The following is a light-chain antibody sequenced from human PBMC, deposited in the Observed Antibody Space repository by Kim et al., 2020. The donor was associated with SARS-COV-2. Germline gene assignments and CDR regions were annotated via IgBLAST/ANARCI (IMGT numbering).Light chain of an antibody. J-gene: IGLJ2*01. CDR1: SSDVGRYNY. V-gene: IGLV2-8*01. CDR2: EVN. Sequence: QSALTQPPSASGSPGQSVTISCTGTSSDVGRYNYVSWYQHHPGKAPKLIIYEVNKRPSGVPDRFSGSKSGNTASLTVSGPQADDEADYYCSSYTGSNVIFGGGTQLTVL. CDR3: SSYTGSNVI.